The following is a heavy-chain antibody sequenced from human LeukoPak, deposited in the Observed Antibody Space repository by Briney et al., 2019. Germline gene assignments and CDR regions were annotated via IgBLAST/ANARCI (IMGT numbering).Heavy chain of an antibody. V-gene: IGHV3-23*01. J-gene: IGHJ4*02. CDR2: ISGSGGST. D-gene: IGHD3-9*01. Sequence: GGSLRLSCAASGFTFSSYAMSWVRQAPGKGLEWVSAISGSGGSTYYADSVKGRFTISRDNSKNTLYLQMNSLRAEDTAVYYCAKEGGATYYDILTGYPHYYFDYWGQGTLVTVSP. CDR1: GFTFSSYA. CDR3: AKEGGATYYDILTGYPHYYFDY.